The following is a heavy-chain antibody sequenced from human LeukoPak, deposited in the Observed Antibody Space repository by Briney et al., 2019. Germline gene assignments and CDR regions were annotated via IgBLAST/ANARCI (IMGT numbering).Heavy chain of an antibody. Sequence: GGSLRLSCAASGFTLSSYAMSWVRQGPGKGLEWVSAISDSGNTYHADSVKGRFTISRDSSKNTLFLQMNRLRPEDAAVYYCAKAPVTACRGAYCYPFDYWGQGTLVTVSS. CDR2: ISDSGNT. V-gene: IGHV3-23*01. CDR3: AKAPVTACRGAYCYPFDY. D-gene: IGHD2-21*01. J-gene: IGHJ4*02. CDR1: GFTLSSYA.